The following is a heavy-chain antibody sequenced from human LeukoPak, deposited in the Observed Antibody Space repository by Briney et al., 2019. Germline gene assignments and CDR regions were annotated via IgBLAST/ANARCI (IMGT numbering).Heavy chain of an antibody. Sequence: ASVKVSCKASGYPFTSYYMHWERRAPGQGLEWMGRINPNSGDTKFAQKFQGRVTLTRNTSISTAYMELTSLTSADTAVYYCARDIGFRNAFNIWGQGTLVTVSP. CDR3: ARDIGFRNAFNI. CDR1: GYPFTSYY. D-gene: IGHD3-10*01. V-gene: IGHV1-2*06. CDR2: INPNSGDT. J-gene: IGHJ3*02.